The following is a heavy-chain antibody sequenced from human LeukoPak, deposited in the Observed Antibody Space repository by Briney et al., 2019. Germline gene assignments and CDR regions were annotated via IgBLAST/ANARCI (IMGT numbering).Heavy chain of an antibody. CDR3: ARANGDHGPIDYYYYGMDV. Sequence: ASVKVSCKASGYTFTSYYMHWVRQAPGQGLEWMGIINPSGGSTSYAQKFQGRVTMTRDTSTSTVYMELSSLRSEDTAVYYCARANGDHGPIDYYYYGMDVWGQGTTVTVSS. D-gene: IGHD4-17*01. J-gene: IGHJ6*02. V-gene: IGHV1-46*01. CDR1: GYTFTSYY. CDR2: INPSGGST.